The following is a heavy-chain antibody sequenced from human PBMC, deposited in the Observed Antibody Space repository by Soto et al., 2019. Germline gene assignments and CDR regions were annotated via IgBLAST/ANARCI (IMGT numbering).Heavy chain of an antibody. D-gene: IGHD3-10*01. CDR1: VGTFSSYA. J-gene: IGHJ6*02. Sequence: ASVKVSCKASVGTFSSYAISWVRQAPGPGLEWMGGIIPIFGTANYAQKFQGRVTITADESTSTAYMELSSLRSEDTAMYYFARESLGSRSYYKQTEAAPNYDEDYGMDVWGQGTTVTVSS. CDR3: ARESLGSRSYYKQTEAAPNYDEDYGMDV. V-gene: IGHV1-69*13. CDR2: IIPIFGTA.